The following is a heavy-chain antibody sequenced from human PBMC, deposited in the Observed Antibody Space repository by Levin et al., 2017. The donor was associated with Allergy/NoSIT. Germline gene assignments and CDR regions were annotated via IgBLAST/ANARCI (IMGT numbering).Heavy chain of an antibody. V-gene: IGHV3-64*01. J-gene: IGHJ4*02. CDR3: ASSLMVYTIDY. CDR2: ITSNGGST. CDR1: GFTFSSYA. Sequence: GGSLRLSCAASGFTFSSYAMHWVRQAPGKGLEYVSAITSNGGSTYYANSVKGRFTISRDNSKNTLYLQMGSLRAEDMAVYYCASSLMVYTIDYWGQGTLVTVSS. D-gene: IGHD2-8*01.